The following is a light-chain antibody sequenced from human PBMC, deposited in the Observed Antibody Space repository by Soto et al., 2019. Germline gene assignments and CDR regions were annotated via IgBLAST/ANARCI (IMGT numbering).Light chain of an antibody. CDR1: SSNIGSKT. Sequence: QSVLTQPPSASGTPGQRVTISCSGSSSNIGSKTVNWYQQLPGTVPKLLIYNSYQRPSGVPDRFSGSKSGTSASLAISGLQSEEEADYYCAAWDASLNGYVFGAGTKLTVL. CDR2: NSY. V-gene: IGLV1-44*01. CDR3: AAWDASLNGYV. J-gene: IGLJ1*01.